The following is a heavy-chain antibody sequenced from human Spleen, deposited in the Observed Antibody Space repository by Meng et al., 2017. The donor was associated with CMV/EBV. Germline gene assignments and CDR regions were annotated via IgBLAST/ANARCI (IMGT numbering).Heavy chain of an antibody. Sequence: SGFIFKDDWVTWVCHPAGKGLEWVGRIQSNSESEKLDYATAVKGRFTISRDDSKNTLYLQMISLATEDTAVYYCKVSFEWGSTSDYCGQGTLVTVSS. D-gene: IGHD3-3*01. J-gene: IGHJ4*01. CDR2: IQSNSESEKL. CDR3: KVSFEWGSTSDY. CDR1: GFIFKDDW. V-gene: IGHV3-15*01.